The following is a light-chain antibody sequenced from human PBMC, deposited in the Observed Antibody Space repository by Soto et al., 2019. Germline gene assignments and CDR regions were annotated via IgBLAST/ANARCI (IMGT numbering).Light chain of an antibody. CDR2: VAS. CDR3: QQSYSTPYT. CDR1: QSIRSN. Sequence: DIQMTQSPSPLSASVGDRVTISCRASQSIRSNLNWYQQKPGKALKLLIFVASSLQSGVPSRFSGSGSGTDFTLTISSLQPEDFATYSCQQSYSTPYTFGQGTKVEIK. V-gene: IGKV1-39*01. J-gene: IGKJ2*01.